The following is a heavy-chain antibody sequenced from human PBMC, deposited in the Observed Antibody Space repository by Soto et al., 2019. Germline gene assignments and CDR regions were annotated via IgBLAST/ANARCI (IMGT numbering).Heavy chain of an antibody. Sequence: SETLSLTCCVSGGSLSSGGYYSSWFHKHPGKGLEWIGYIYYSGSTNYNPSLKSRVTISVDTSKNQFSLKLSSVTAADTAVYYCARDSRGGDGYKSGGYFDYWGQGTLVTVSS. CDR2: IYYSGST. V-gene: IGHV4-61*08. D-gene: IGHD5-12*01. J-gene: IGHJ4*02. CDR1: GGSLSSGGYY. CDR3: ARDSRGGDGYKSGGYFDY.